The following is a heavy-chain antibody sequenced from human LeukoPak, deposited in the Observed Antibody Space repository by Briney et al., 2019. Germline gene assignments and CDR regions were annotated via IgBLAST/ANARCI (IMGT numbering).Heavy chain of an antibody. CDR3: ARHSAPSGSYGC. D-gene: IGHD1-26*01. CDR1: GGSISSSNYY. Sequence: KPSETLSLTCTVSGGSISSSNYYWGWIRQPPGKGLEWIGSIYYSGSTYYNPSLKSRVTISVDTSKNQFSLKLSSVTAADTAVYYCARHSAPSGSYGCWGQGTLVTVSS. V-gene: IGHV4-39*01. CDR2: IYYSGST. J-gene: IGHJ4*02.